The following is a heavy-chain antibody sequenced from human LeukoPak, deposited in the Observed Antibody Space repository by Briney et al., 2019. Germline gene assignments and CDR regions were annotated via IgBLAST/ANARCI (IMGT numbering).Heavy chain of an antibody. CDR2: ISGSGGST. CDR3: AKDNDYGDYVSAN. J-gene: IGHJ4*02. Sequence: GSLRLSCAASGFTFSSYAMSWVRQAPGKGLEWVSVISGSGGSTYFADSVKGRFTISRDNSKNTLYLQMNSLRAEDTAVYYCAKDNDYGDYVSANWGQGTLVTVSS. D-gene: IGHD4-17*01. CDR1: GFTFSSYA. V-gene: IGHV3-23*01.